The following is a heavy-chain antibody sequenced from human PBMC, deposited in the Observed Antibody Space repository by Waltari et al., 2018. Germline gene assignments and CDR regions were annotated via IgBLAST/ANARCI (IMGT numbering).Heavy chain of an antibody. CDR3: ATDWWRVRGSLRRAFDL. Sequence: QVQLVQSGAEVKKPGASVKVSCKVSGYTLTELSMHWVRQAPGKGLEWMGGFEPEDGETIYAQKFQGRGTMTEETSTDTAYMELSSLRSEDTAVYYCATDWWRVRGSLRRAFDLWGRGTLVTVSS. CDR1: GYTLTELS. J-gene: IGHJ2*01. V-gene: IGHV1-24*01. D-gene: IGHD3-10*01. CDR2: FEPEDGET.